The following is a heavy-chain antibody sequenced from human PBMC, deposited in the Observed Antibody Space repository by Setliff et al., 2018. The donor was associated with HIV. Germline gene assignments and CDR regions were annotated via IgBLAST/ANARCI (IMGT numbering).Heavy chain of an antibody. CDR1: GGTFSSYA. CDR2: IIPIFGTA. CDR3: ARGRDGYNNLDY. J-gene: IGHJ4*02. Sequence: SVKVSCKASGGTFSSYAISWVRQAPGQGLEWVGGIIPIFGTANYAQKFQGRVTITADESTSTAYMELSSLRSEDTAVYYCARGRDGYNNLDYWGQGTLVTVSS. V-gene: IGHV1-69*13. D-gene: IGHD5-12*01.